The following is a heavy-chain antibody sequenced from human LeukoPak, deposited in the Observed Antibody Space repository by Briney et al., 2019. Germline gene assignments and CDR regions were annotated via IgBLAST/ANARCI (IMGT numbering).Heavy chain of an antibody. J-gene: IGHJ4*02. V-gene: IGHV3-64D*09. CDR1: GFTFSSCS. CDR2: INDYGTTT. CDR3: VKDLSGWYSFDY. Sequence: GGSLRLSCSASGFTFSSCSMHWVRQAPGMGLEYVSGINDYGTTTHYGDSVRGRVTISRDDSKNTVHLQMSSLRAEDTAVYYCVKDLSGWYSFDYWGQGTLVTVSS. D-gene: IGHD6-19*01.